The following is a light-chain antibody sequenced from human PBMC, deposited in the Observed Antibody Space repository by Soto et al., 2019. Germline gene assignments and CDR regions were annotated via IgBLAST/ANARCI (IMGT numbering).Light chain of an antibody. CDR2: DTY. CDR3: QQRNTWPWT. J-gene: IGKJ1*01. Sequence: EIVLTQSPATLSLSPGQRATLSCRASQSVSGDLAWFQQKPGQAPRLLIYDTYNGATGLPARFSGSGSGTDFTLPIRSLGPEDFAVYYCQQRNTWPWTFGQGTKVEIK. CDR1: QSVSGD. V-gene: IGKV3-11*01.